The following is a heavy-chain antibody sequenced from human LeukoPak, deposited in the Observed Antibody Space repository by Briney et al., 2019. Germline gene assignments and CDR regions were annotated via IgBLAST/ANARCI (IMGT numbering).Heavy chain of an antibody. D-gene: IGHD4-17*01. CDR2: IYTSGST. V-gene: IGHV4-4*09. Sequence: SETLSLTCTVSGGSISSYYWSWIRQPPGKGLEWIGYIYTSGSTNYNPSLKSRVTISVDTSKNQFSLKLSSVTAADAAVYYCARRQGDYYSGNWFDPWGQGTLVTVSS. J-gene: IGHJ5*02. CDR1: GGSISSYY. CDR3: ARRQGDYYSGNWFDP.